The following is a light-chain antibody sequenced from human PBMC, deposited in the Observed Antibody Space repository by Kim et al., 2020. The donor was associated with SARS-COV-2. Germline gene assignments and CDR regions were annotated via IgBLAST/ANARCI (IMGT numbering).Light chain of an antibody. CDR2: YDS. CDR3: QVWDSSSDHWV. CDR1: DIGSKT. V-gene: IGLV3-21*04. Sequence: APGKTARFACGGSDIGSKTVHWYQQKPGQAPVLVIYYDSDRPSGIPERFSGSNSGSTATLTITRVEAGDEADFYCQVWDSSSDHWVFGGGTQLTVL. J-gene: IGLJ3*02.